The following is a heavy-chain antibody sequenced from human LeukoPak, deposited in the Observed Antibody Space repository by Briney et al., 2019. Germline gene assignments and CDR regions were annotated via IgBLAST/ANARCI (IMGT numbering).Heavy chain of an antibody. CDR1: GGTFSSYA. V-gene: IGHV1-69*13. D-gene: IGHD3-22*01. CDR2: IIPIFGTA. CDR3: ARGLGYYDSSVMDAFDI. J-gene: IGHJ3*02. Sequence: SVKVSCKASGGTFSSYAISWVRQAPGQGLEWMGGIIPIFGTANYAQKFQGRVTITADESTSTAYMELSSLRSEDTAVYYCARGLGYYDSSVMDAFDIWGQGTMVTVSS.